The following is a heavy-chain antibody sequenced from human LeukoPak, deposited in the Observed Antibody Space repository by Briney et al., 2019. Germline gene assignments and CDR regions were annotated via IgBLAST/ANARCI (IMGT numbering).Heavy chain of an antibody. CDR1: GFTFGDYA. Sequence: PGGSLRLSCTASGFTFGDYAMSWVRQAPGKGLEWVGFIRSKAYGGTTEYAASVKGRFTISRDDSKSIAYLQMNSLKTEDTAVYYCTRDAVLPDDSDMGYDAFDIWGQGTMVTVSS. D-gene: IGHD2-15*01. CDR3: TRDAVLPDDSDMGYDAFDI. V-gene: IGHV3-49*04. J-gene: IGHJ3*02. CDR2: IRSKAYGGTT.